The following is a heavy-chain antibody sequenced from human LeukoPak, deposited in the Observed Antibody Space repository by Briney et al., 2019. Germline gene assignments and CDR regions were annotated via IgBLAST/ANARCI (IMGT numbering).Heavy chain of an antibody. CDR1: GGPIFSSPFY. V-gene: IGHV4-39*01. CDR3: ARLMTTVAT. J-gene: IGHJ4*02. D-gene: IGHD4-11*01. CDR2: VYYNGIT. Sequence: PSETLSLTCTVSGGPIFSSPFYWGWIPPPPGKELEWNASVYYNGITYSNPTLKSRVTISVDTSKNQFALKVTSGTAADTAIYYCARLMTTVATWGQGTLVTVSS.